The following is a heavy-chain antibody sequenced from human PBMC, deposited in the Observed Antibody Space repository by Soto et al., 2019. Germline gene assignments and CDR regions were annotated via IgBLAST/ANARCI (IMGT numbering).Heavy chain of an antibody. CDR1: GYIFTNYY. D-gene: IGHD6-13*01. CDR2: IDPSGGYT. CDR3: ARSPGPAGTALFYFDY. Sequence: ASVKVSCKASGYIFTNYYIYWVRQAPGQGLERMGTIDPSGGYTTFAQNFRGRLTMTRDTSTGTIYMELSSLRFEDTAVYYCARSPGPAGTALFYFDYWGPGTLVTVSS. J-gene: IGHJ4*02. V-gene: IGHV1-46*01.